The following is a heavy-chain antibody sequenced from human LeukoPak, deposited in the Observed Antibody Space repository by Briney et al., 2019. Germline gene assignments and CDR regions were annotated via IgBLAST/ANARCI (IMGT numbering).Heavy chain of an antibody. Sequence: GASVKVSCKASGYTFTSYDINWVRQATGQGLEWMGWMNPNSGGTNYAQKFQGRVTMTRDTSISTAYMELSRLRSDDTAVYYCARGAFRAAPAGNYYYYGMDVWGQGTTVTVSS. CDR1: GYTFTSYD. J-gene: IGHJ6*02. CDR2: MNPNSGGT. CDR3: ARGAFRAAPAGNYYYYGMDV. V-gene: IGHV1-2*02. D-gene: IGHD6-13*01.